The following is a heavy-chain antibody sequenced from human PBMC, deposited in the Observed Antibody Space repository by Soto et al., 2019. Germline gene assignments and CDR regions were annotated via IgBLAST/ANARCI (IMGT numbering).Heavy chain of an antibody. CDR2: ISGSGGST. CDR1: GFTFSSYA. Sequence: EVQLLESGGGLVQPGGSLRLSCAASGFTFSSYAMSWVRQAPGKGLEWVSAISGSGGSTYYADSVKGRFTISRDNSKNTLYLQMNSLRAEDTAVYYCAKDRVYYDFWSGYPSRWFDPWGQGTLVTVSS. D-gene: IGHD3-3*01. CDR3: AKDRVYYDFWSGYPSRWFDP. V-gene: IGHV3-23*01. J-gene: IGHJ5*02.